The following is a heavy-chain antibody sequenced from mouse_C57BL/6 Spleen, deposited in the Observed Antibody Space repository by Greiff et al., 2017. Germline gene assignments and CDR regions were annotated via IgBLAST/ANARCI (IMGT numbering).Heavy chain of an antibody. CDR2: INPSSGYT. D-gene: IGHD2-4*01. CDR1: GYTFTSYW. J-gene: IGHJ3*01. CDR3: ARSGVSYDYDPAWFAY. Sequence: QVQLQQSGAELAKPGASVKLSCKASGYTFTSYWMHWVKQRPGQGLEWIGYINPSSGYTKYNQKFKDKATLTADKSSSTAYMQLSSLTYEDSAVYYCARSGVSYDYDPAWFAYWGQGTLVTVSA. V-gene: IGHV1-7*01.